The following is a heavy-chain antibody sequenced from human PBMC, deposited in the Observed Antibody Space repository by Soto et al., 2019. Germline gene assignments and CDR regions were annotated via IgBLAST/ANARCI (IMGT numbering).Heavy chain of an antibody. D-gene: IGHD6-19*01. CDR2: IYYSGST. J-gene: IGHJ4*02. CDR3: ARISGQWLAFDY. CDR1: GGSISSSSYY. Sequence: QLQLQESGPGLVKPSETLSLTCTVSGGSISSSSYYWGWIRQPPGKGLEWIGSIYYSGSTYYNPSLKRRVTISVDTSKNQFSLKRSSVTAADTAVYYCARISGQWLAFDYWGQGTLVTVSS. V-gene: IGHV4-39*01.